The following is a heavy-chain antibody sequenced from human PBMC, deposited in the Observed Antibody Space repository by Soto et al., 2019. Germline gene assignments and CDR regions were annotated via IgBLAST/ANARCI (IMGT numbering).Heavy chain of an antibody. Sequence: ASVKVSCKASGYTFTSYAMHWVRQAPGQRLEWMGWINAGNGNTKYSQKFQGRVTITRDTSASTAYMELSSLRSEDTAVYYCARAPGGTPPEYFDYWGQGTLVTVSS. CDR1: GYTFTSYA. CDR3: ARAPGGTPPEYFDY. V-gene: IGHV1-3*01. D-gene: IGHD2-15*01. J-gene: IGHJ4*02. CDR2: INAGNGNT.